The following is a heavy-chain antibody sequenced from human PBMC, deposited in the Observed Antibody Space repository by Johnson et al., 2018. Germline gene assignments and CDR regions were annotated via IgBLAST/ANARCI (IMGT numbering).Heavy chain of an antibody. CDR2: MRPKNDHT. D-gene: IGHD2-2*01. V-gene: IGHV1-8*01. J-gene: IGHJ1*01. Sequence: QVQLVQSGAEVKKPGASVKVSCKASGYTFTSHEISWVRQATGQGLEWMGWMRPKNDHTGYAQNFQGRVTMTRNTSISTAYMELSSRRSEDTAVEYWVRGLIGSASSRFQDWGQGTPVTGSA. CDR1: GYTFTSHE. CDR3: VRGLIGSASSRFQD.